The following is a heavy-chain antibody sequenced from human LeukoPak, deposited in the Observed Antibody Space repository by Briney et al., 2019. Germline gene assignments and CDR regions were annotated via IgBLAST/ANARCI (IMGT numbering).Heavy chain of an antibody. CDR1: GFTFDDYA. J-gene: IGHJ4*02. D-gene: IGHD3-9*01. V-gene: IGHV3-9*01. CDR2: ISWNSGSI. CDR3: AKDWDDWLGLDY. Sequence: PGRSLRLSCAASGFTFDDYAMHWVRQAPGKGLEWVSGISWNSGSIGYADSVKGRFTISRDNAKNSLYLQMNSLRAEDTALYYCAKDWDDWLGLDYGGQGTLVTVSS.